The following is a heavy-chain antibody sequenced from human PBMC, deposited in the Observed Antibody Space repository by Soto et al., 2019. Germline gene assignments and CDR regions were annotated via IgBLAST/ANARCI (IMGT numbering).Heavy chain of an antibody. V-gene: IGHV1-2*02. D-gene: IGHD3-10*01. CDR1: GYTFTAYY. CDR2: INPRFGYT. CDR3: ARNMDYYYGPGSGNGHGF. J-gene: IGHJ6*02. Sequence: QVQLVQSGAELKEPGDSVRVSCEGSGYTFTAYYIHWVRQAPGQGLEWMGWINPRFGYTSDAQDFQGRVSMTRDTSISTVYMELSRLTSDDTAIYYCARNMDYYYGPGSGNGHGFWGQGTTVTVFS.